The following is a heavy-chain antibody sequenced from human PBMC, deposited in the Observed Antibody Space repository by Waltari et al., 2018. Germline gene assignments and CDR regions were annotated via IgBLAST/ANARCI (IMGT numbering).Heavy chain of an antibody. D-gene: IGHD2-21*02. J-gene: IGHJ6*02. CDR2: IIPIFGTA. CDR3: ASSGFLGGGDPGGWGYYYYGMDV. V-gene: IGHV1-69*01. Sequence: QVQLVQSGAEVKKPGSSVKVSCKASGGTFSSYAISWVRQAPGQGLEWMGGIIPIFGTANYAQKFQGRVTITADESTSTAYMELSSLRSEDTAVYYCASSGFLGGGDPGGWGYYYYGMDVWGQGTTVTVSS. CDR1: GGTFSSYA.